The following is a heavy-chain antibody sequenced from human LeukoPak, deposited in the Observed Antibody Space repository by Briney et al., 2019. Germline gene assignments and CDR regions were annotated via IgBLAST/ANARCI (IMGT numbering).Heavy chain of an antibody. D-gene: IGHD6-13*01. V-gene: IGHV3-23*01. CDR1: GFTFSSSA. J-gene: IGHJ3*02. Sequence: RTGGSLRLSCAASGFTFSSSAMSWVRQAPGKGLEWVSGISGSGGTTHYADSVKGRFTISRDNSKNTLYLQMNSLRAEDTAVYYCAKAAAGTIAAFDIWGQGTMVTVSS. CDR3: AKAAAGTIAAFDI. CDR2: ISGSGGTT.